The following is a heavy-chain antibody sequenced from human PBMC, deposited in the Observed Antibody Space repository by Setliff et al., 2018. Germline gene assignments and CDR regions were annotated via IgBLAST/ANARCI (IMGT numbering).Heavy chain of an antibody. CDR3: SRLVRFCTRTTCQRLSGDDF. V-gene: IGHV1-18*01. Sequence: ASVKVSCKASGYTFINFGISWVRQAPGQGLEWVGWISPYTGNTYYASRLQDRVTLTADTSTNTAYMELRSLISDDTAVYYCSRLVRFCTRTTCQRLSGDDFWGQGTLVTVSS. CDR2: ISPYTGNT. CDR1: GYTFINFG. J-gene: IGHJ4*02. D-gene: IGHD2-8*01.